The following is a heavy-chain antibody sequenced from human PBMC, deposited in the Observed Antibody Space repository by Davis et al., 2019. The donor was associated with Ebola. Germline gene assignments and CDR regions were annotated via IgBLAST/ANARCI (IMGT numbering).Heavy chain of an antibody. Sequence: GESLKISCAASGFTFSSYWMHWVRQAPGKGLVWVSRINSDGSSTNYADSVKGRFTISRDNAKNSLYLQMNSLRAEDTAVYYCARDPGSSWYFMDVWGKGTTVAVSS. V-gene: IGHV3-74*01. CDR3: ARDPGSSWYFMDV. CDR2: INSDGSST. CDR1: GFTFSSYW. D-gene: IGHD6-13*01. J-gene: IGHJ6*04.